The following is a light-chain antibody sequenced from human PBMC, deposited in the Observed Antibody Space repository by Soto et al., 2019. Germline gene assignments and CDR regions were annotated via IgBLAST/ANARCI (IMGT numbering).Light chain of an antibody. J-gene: IGKJ4*01. CDR1: QSTLYSLNNKND. CDR2: WAS. CDR3: QQYYTTPLN. Sequence: DIVMTQSPDSLAVSLGERAIINCKSSQSTLYSLNNKNDLAWFQQKPGQPPKLLIYWASTRESGVPDRFSGSQSETNFTLTISSLQTGDVVVYYSQQYYTTPLNFRGGTKADI. V-gene: IGKV4-1*01.